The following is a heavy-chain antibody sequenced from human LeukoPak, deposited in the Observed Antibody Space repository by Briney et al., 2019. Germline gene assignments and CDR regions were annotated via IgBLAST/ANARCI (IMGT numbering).Heavy chain of an antibody. J-gene: IGHJ6*02. CDR3: ARGIPYGNDILSNYYGMDV. Sequence: SETLSLTCAVYGGSFSGYYWSWIRQPPVKGLEWIGEINHSGSTNYNPSLKSRVTISVDTSKNQFSLKLSSVTAADTAVYYCARGIPYGNDILSNYYGMDVWGQGTTVTVSS. V-gene: IGHV4-34*01. D-gene: IGHD3-9*01. CDR1: GGSFSGYY. CDR2: INHSGST.